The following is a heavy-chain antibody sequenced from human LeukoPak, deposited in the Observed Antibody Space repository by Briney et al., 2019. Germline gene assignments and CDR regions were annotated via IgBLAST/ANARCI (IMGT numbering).Heavy chain of an antibody. J-gene: IGHJ4*02. CDR2: IDPSDSYT. CDR1: GYRFTSYW. V-gene: IGHV5-10-1*01. CDR3: ARVPRGANSMVATSPPFDY. Sequence: GESLKISCKGSGYRFTSYWINWVRQMAGKGLEWMGRIDPSDSYTNYSPSFQGHVTISADKSINTAYLQWSSLKASDTAMYYCARVPRGANSMVATSPPFDYWGQGTLVTVSS. D-gene: IGHD5-12*01.